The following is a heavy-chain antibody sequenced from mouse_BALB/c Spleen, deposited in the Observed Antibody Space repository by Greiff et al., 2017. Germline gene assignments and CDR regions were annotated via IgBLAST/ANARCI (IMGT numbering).Heavy chain of an antibody. Sequence: EVHLVESGGGLVQPGGSLKLSCAASGFTFSSYTMSWVRQTPEKRLEWVAYISNGGGSTYYPDTVKGRFTISRDNAKNTLYLQMSSLKSEDTAMYYCARHYYGLGGYYFDYWGQGTTLTVSS. CDR1: GFTFSSYT. V-gene: IGHV5-12-2*01. J-gene: IGHJ2*01. CDR2: ISNGGGST. D-gene: IGHD1-2*01. CDR3: ARHYYGLGGYYFDY.